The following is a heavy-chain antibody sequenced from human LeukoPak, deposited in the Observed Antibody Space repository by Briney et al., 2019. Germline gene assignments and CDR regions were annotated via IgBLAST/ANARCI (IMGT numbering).Heavy chain of an antibody. Sequence: ASVKVSCKASGYTFTGYYMHWVRQAPGQGLEWMGRINPNRGGTNYAQKFQGRVTMTRDTSISTAYMELSRLRSDDTAVYYCAREVVNRGFDYWGQGTLVTVSS. J-gene: IGHJ4*02. CDR1: GYTFTGYY. V-gene: IGHV1-2*06. CDR3: AREVVNRGFDY. CDR2: INPNRGGT. D-gene: IGHD4-23*01.